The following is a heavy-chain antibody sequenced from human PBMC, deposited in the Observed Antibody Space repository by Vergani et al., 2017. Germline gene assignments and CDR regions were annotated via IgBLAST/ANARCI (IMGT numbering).Heavy chain of an antibody. Sequence: EVQLLQSGGGVIQPGGSVRLSCSASGFTFSACPMTWVRQAPGKGLEWVSAISARYPSTYYADSVKGRFAISRDNSKNMLYLQMNSLRAEDTAVYYCARDSNYEFWRGYPLAYYYYYYMDGWGKGTTVTVSS. V-gene: IGHV3-23*01. D-gene: IGHD3-3*01. J-gene: IGHJ6*03. CDR1: GFTFSACP. CDR3: ARDSNYEFWRGYPLAYYYYYYMDG. CDR2: ISARYPST.